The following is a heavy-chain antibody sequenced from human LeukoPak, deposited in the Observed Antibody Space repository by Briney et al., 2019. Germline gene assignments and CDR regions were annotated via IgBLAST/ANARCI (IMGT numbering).Heavy chain of an antibody. V-gene: IGHV1-18*01. D-gene: IGHD2-15*01. J-gene: IGHJ6*02. CDR2: ISGHNGKT. CDR1: GYTFGDYG. CDR3: AREGDCSGGSCSSPVYYYYYGMDV. Sequence: ASVKVSCTTSGYTFGDYGISWVRQAPGQGLEWMGWISGHNGKTKFAREFQGRLTLTTEKSTSTVYMELTSLRSDDTAVFYCAREGDCSGGSCSSPVYYYYYGMDVWGQGTTVTVSS.